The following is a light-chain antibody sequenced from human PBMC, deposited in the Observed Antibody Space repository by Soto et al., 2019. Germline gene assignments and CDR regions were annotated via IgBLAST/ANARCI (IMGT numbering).Light chain of an antibody. V-gene: IGKV3-15*01. J-gene: IGKJ2*01. Sequence: EIVMTQSPATLSVSPGERATLSCRASQSVSSNLAWYQQKPGQAPRLLIYDASTRATGIPARFSGSGSGTEFTLTISSLQSEEFAVYYCQQYNNWPPYTFGQGTKLEIK. CDR3: QQYNNWPPYT. CDR2: DAS. CDR1: QSVSSN.